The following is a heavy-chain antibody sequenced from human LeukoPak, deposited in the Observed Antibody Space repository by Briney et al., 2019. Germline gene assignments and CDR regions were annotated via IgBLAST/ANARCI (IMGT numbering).Heavy chain of an antibody. J-gene: IGHJ4*02. D-gene: IGHD6-19*01. Sequence: PSETLSLTCTVSSASITGLYWSWIRQPPGERLEWIGYIYSNGSVNYNPSLKSRVTLSVDTSKNQFSLKVSSVTATDTAVYYCARNSGAFDYWCRGTLVTVSS. V-gene: IGHV4-59*11. CDR2: IYSNGSV. CDR1: SASITGLY. CDR3: ARNSGAFDY.